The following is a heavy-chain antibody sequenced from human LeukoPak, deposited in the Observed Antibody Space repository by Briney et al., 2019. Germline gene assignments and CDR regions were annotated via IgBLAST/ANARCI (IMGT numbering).Heavy chain of an antibody. V-gene: IGHV4-39*01. CDR2: IFYSGSP. CDR1: GGSISSSPYY. Sequence: SETLSLTCTVSGGSISSSPYYWGWIRQPPGKDLEWIGSIFYSGSPYYNPSLNSRVTISLDTSKNQFSLKLSSVTAADTAVYYCARQGYFGSGAAHYFDHWGQGTLVTVSS. CDR3: ARQGYFGSGAAHYFDH. J-gene: IGHJ4*02. D-gene: IGHD3-10*01.